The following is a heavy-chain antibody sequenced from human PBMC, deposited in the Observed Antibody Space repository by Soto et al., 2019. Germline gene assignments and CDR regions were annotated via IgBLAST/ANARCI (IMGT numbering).Heavy chain of an antibody. D-gene: IGHD6-6*01. J-gene: IGHJ4*02. CDR3: ARAAARYYFDY. V-gene: IGHV3-11*01. Sequence: GGSLILSCAASGFTFSDYYMSWIRQAPGKGLEWVSYISSSGSTIYYADSVKGRFTISRDNAKNSLYLQMNSLRAEDTAVYYCARAAARYYFDYWGQGTRVTVSS. CDR1: GFTFSDYY. CDR2: ISSSGSTI.